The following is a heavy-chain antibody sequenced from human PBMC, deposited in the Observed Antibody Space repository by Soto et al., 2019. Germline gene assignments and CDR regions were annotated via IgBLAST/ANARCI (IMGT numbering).Heavy chain of an antibody. V-gene: IGHV4-39*01. J-gene: IGHJ4*02. D-gene: IGHD5-18*01. CDR1: GGSISSSSYY. Sequence: ASETLSLTCTVSGGSISSSSYYWGWIRQPPGKGLEWIGSIYYSGSTYYNPSLKSRVTISVDTSKNQFSLKLSSVTAADTAVYYCARLHAQLWFFDYWGQGTLVTVSS. CDR3: ARLHAQLWFFDY. CDR2: IYYSGST.